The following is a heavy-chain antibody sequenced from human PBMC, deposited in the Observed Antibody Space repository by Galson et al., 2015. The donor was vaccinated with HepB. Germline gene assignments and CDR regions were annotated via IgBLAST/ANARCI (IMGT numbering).Heavy chain of an antibody. V-gene: IGHV3-21*01. Sequence: SLRLSCAASGFTFSSYSMNWVRQAPGEGLEWVSSISSSSSYIYYADSVKGRFTISRDNAKNSLYLQMNSLRAEDTAVYCCARDTRFDYWGQGTLVTVSS. CDR3: ARDTRFDY. CDR1: GFTFSSYS. J-gene: IGHJ4*02. CDR2: ISSSSSYI.